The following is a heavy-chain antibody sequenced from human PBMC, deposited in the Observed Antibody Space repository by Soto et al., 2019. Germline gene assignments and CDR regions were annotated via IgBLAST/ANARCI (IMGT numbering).Heavy chain of an antibody. V-gene: IGHV4-34*01. Sequence: SETLSLTCAVYGGSFSGYYWSWIRQPPGKGLEWIGEINHSGSTNYNPSLKSRVTISVDTSKNQFSLKLSSVTAADTAVYYCARDRVVVVVAATPQHRAAAKPYAFDIWGQGTMVTVSS. CDR2: INHSGST. J-gene: IGHJ3*02. CDR3: ARDRVVVVVAATPQHRAAAKPYAFDI. CDR1: GGSFSGYY. D-gene: IGHD2-15*01.